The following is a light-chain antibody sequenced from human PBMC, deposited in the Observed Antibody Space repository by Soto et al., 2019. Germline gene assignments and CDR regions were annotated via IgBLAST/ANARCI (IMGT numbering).Light chain of an antibody. CDR1: SSDVGGYNY. CDR2: EVS. V-gene: IGLV2-14*01. Sequence: QSGLAQPASVSASPGQSITISCTGTSSDVGGYNYVSWYQQHPGKAPKLMIYEVSNRPSGVSNRFSGSKSGNTASLTISGLQAEDEADYYCSSYTSSSTIGIFGNGTKETAL. CDR3: SSYTSSSTIGI. J-gene: IGLJ1*01.